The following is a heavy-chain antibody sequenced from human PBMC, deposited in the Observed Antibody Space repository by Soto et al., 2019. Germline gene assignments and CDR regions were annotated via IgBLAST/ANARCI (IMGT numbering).Heavy chain of an antibody. Sequence: SETLSLTCTVSGGSISSSSYYWGWIRQPPGKGLEWIGSIYYSGSTYYNPSLKSRVTISVDTSKNQFSLKLSSVTAADTAVYYCARRDKRGEFDPWGQGTLVTVSS. CDR1: GGSISSSSYY. CDR2: IYYSGST. CDR3: ARRDKRGEFDP. J-gene: IGHJ5*02. D-gene: IGHD3-16*01. V-gene: IGHV4-39*01.